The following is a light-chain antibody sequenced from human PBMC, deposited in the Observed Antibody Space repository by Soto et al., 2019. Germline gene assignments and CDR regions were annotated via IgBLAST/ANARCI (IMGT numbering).Light chain of an antibody. V-gene: IGLV2-14*01. CDR2: EVS. Sequence: QSALTQPASVSGSPGQSITISCTGTSSDDGGYNYVSWYQHHPGKAPKLMIYEVSNRPSGVSNRFSGSKSGNTASLTISGLQAEDEADYYCSSYTSSSTLVVFGGGTKLTVL. J-gene: IGLJ2*01. CDR3: SSYTSSSTLVV. CDR1: SSDDGGYNY.